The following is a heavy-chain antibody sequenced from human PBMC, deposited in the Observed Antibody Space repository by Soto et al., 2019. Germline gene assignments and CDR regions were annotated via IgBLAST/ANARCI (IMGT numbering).Heavy chain of an antibody. CDR3: ARLSFWSGYWSFDY. CDR1: GGSISSSSYY. D-gene: IGHD3-3*01. J-gene: IGHJ4*02. Sequence: SETLSLTCTVSGGSISSSSYYWGWIRQPPGKGLEWIGSIYYSGSTYYNPSLKSRVTISVDTSKNQFSLKLSSVTAADTAVYYCARLSFWSGYWSFDYWGQGTLVTVS. V-gene: IGHV4-39*01. CDR2: IYYSGST.